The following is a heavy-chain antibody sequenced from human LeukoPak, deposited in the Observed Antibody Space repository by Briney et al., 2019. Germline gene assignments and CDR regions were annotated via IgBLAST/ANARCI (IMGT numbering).Heavy chain of an antibody. D-gene: IGHD3-3*01. CDR1: GGSISSSSYY. V-gene: IGHV4-39*07. Sequence: SETLSLTCTVSGGSISSSSYYWGWIRQPPGKGLEWIGSIYYSGSTYYNPSLKSRVTISVDTSKNQFSLKLSSVTAADTAVYYCVSYLSILEWLLWGQGTLVTVSS. J-gene: IGHJ4*02. CDR3: VSYLSILEWLL. CDR2: IYYSGST.